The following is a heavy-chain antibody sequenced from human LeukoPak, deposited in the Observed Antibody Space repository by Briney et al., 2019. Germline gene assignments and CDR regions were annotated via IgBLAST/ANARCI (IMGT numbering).Heavy chain of an antibody. CDR1: GFTFSSYA. D-gene: IGHD4-17*01. J-gene: IGHJ4*02. Sequence: PGGSLRLSCAASGFTFSSYAMSWVRQAPGKGLEWVSYITAGSDTTSYADSVKDRFIISRDNAKNSLYLQMNSLRDEDTAVYYCARDLHYGFDYWGQGNLVTVSS. V-gene: IGHV3-48*02. CDR3: ARDLHYGFDY. CDR2: ITAGSDTT.